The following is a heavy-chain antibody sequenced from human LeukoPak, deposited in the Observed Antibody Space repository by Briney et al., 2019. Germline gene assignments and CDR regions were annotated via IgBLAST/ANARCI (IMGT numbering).Heavy chain of an antibody. J-gene: IGHJ6*03. CDR3: AKCILTGYYKGYMDV. V-gene: IGHV3-30*02. CDR1: GFSFSSHD. Sequence: GGSLRLSCAASGFSFSSHDMHWVRQAPGKGLEWVSFISSDGGKKDYADSVKGRFTISRDNSKNTLYLQMNSLRAEDTAVYYCAKCILTGYYKGYMDVWGKGTTVTISS. D-gene: IGHD3-9*01. CDR2: ISSDGGKK.